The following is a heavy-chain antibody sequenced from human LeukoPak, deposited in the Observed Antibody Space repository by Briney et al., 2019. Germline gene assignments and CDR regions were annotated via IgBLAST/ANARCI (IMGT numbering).Heavy chain of an antibody. CDR3: ASHPCSTTSCYTGYYYMDV. CDR2: IIPILGTA. D-gene: IGHD2-2*02. V-gene: IGHV1-69*05. CDR1: GGTFSSYA. J-gene: IGHJ6*03. Sequence: SVKVSCKASGGTFSSYAISWVRQAPGQGLEWMGGIIPILGTANYVQKFQGRVTITTDESTSTAYMELSSLRSEDTAVYYCASHPCSTTSCYTGYYYMDVWGKGTTVTVSS.